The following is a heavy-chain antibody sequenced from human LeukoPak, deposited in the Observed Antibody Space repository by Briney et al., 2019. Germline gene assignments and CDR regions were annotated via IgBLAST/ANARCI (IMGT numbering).Heavy chain of an antibody. Sequence: PSETLSLTCAVSGGSMITNDWWSWVRQPPGQGLEWIGEIYHNGDTKYNPSFESRVTMSVDKSKTQFSLKLTSVTAADAAMYYCARVTWLGELGNWFDPWGQGTLVSVSS. V-gene: IGHV4-4*02. CDR2: IYHNGDT. D-gene: IGHD3-10*01. CDR1: GGSMITNDW. CDR3: ARVTWLGELGNWFDP. J-gene: IGHJ5*02.